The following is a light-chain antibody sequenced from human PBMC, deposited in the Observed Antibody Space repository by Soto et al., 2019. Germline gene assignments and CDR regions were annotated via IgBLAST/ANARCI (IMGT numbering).Light chain of an antibody. J-gene: IGKJ1*01. CDR1: QSVGSN. Sequence: EIVMTQSPATLSVSPGERATLSCRASQSVGSNLAWYQQKPGQAPRLLIYGASKRATGIPARFSGSRSGTEFTLTISSMQYEDFVVYYCQQYNDWPPTWTFGQGNKVEIK. V-gene: IGKV3-15*01. CDR3: QQYNDWPPTWT. CDR2: GAS.